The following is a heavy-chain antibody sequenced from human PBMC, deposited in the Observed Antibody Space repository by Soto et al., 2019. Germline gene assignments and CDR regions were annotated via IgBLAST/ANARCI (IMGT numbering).Heavy chain of an antibody. CDR2: ISGSGGST. V-gene: IGHV3-23*01. Sequence: EVQLLESGGGLVQPGGSLRLSCAASGFIFSSYAMSWVRQAPGKGLEWVSTISGSGGSTYYADSVKGRFTISRDNSKNTLYPQMNSLRAEATAVYYCAKGVATIGEAYFDYWGQGTLVTVSS. J-gene: IGHJ4*02. D-gene: IGHD5-12*01. CDR1: GFIFSSYA. CDR3: AKGVATIGEAYFDY.